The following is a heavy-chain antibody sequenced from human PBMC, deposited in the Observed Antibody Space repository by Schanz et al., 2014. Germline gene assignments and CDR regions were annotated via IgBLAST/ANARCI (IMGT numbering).Heavy chain of an antibody. D-gene: IGHD2-21*01. CDR2: IIPSLGLA. CDR3: ARDGLECGHECYSGGVFDN. V-gene: IGHV1-69*04. Sequence: QVHLVQSGAEVKKPGSSVKVSCKASGGTFSSFGINWVRQAPGQGLEWMGRIIPSLGLAKYEQKFQDKVTITADTSTTTAYKYLSRVRSEKECVYYCARDGLECGHECYSGGVFDNWGQGTLVIVSS. CDR1: GGTFSSFG. J-gene: IGHJ4*02.